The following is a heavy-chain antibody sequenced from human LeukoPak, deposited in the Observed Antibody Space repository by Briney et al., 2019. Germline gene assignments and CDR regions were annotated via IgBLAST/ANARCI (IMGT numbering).Heavy chain of an antibody. CDR3: ARSADPNRGSGWYFDL. CDR1: GFAIRSYW. D-gene: IGHD7-27*01. V-gene: IGHV3-74*01. Sequence: GGSLTLSCAASGFAIRSYWMHWVCQDPGKGLVWVSRIKSDGSSTRYADSVKGRFTISRDNAKNTLYLQMNSLRAEDTAIYYCARSADPNRGSGWYFDLWGQGTLVTVSS. J-gene: IGHJ2*01. CDR2: IKSDGSST.